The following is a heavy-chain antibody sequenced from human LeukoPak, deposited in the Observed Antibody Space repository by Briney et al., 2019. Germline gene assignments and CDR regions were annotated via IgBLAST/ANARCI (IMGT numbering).Heavy chain of an antibody. Sequence: GGSLRLSCAASGLSFSNYAMNWIRQAPGKGLEWVSDLSAGGHGADYGDSVKGRFTISRDNSRNTLYLQMNSLRVDDTAVYYCAKDPHVVAAAFFESWGLGTLATVSS. D-gene: IGHD2-2*01. J-gene: IGHJ4*02. CDR3: AKDPHVVAAAFFES. V-gene: IGHV3-23*01. CDR2: LSAGGHGA. CDR1: GLSFSNYA.